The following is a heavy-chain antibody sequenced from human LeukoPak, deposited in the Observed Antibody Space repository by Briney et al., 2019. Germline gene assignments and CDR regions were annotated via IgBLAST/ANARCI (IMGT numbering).Heavy chain of an antibody. CDR2: IHYTGIT. CDR1: GGSISSSGFY. J-gene: IGHJ5*02. CDR3: ARRGDAGDGRFDP. V-gene: IGHV4-39*01. D-gene: IGHD4-17*01. Sequence: PSETLSLTCTVSGGSISSSGFYWGWIRQPPGKGLEWIGNIHYTGITSYNPSLKSRVTISVDTSKNQFSLRLSSVTAADTAVYYCARRGDAGDGRFDPWGQGTLVTVFS.